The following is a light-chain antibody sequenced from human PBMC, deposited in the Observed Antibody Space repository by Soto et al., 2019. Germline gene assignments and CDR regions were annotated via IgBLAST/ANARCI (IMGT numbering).Light chain of an antibody. V-gene: IGKV3-11*01. Sequence: EIVLTQSPATLSLSPGERATLSCRASQSVSSYLAWYQQKPGQAPRLLIYDASNRATGIPARFSGSESGTDFTLTISSLEPEDFAVYYCQQRSNWPYTFGQGTKLEI. CDR1: QSVSSY. CDR2: DAS. CDR3: QQRSNWPYT. J-gene: IGKJ2*01.